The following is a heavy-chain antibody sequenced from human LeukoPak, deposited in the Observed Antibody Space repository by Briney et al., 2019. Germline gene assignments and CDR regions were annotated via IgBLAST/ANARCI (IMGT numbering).Heavy chain of an antibody. V-gene: IGHV3-23*01. CDR2: ISGRSDNT. CDR1: GFIFSNYA. D-gene: IGHD3-9*01. J-gene: IGHJ4*02. CDR3: AKWGDYDVLAGYYVSDF. Sequence: GGSLRLSCAASGFIFSNYAMYWVRQAPGKGLEWVSAISGRSDNTYYADSVKGRFTLSRDSSKNTLYLQMNSLRADDTAVYYCAKWGDYDVLAGYYVSDFWGQGTLVTVSS.